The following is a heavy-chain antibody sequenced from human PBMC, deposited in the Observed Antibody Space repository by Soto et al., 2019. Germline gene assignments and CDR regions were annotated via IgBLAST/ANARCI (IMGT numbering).Heavy chain of an antibody. V-gene: IGHV3-23*01. CDR1: GFTFKNYP. Sequence: GGSLRLSCAGSGFTFKNYPMSWVRQAPGKGLEWVSAIGAGGYTTYYADSVKGRFTISRDNSEGTVYLHMSNLRAEDTALYFCGYFYDDNNYDYSGQGALVTVYS. CDR3: GYFYDDNNYDY. CDR2: IGAGGYTT. D-gene: IGHD3-22*01. J-gene: IGHJ4*02.